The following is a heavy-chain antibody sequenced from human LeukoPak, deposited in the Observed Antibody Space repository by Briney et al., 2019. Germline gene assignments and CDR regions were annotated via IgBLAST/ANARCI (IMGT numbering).Heavy chain of an antibody. CDR2: ISSSSSYI. V-gene: IGHV3-21*01. CDR1: GFTFDDYG. Sequence: NSGGSLRLSCAASGFTFDDYGMNWVRQAPGKGLEWVSSISSSSSYIYYADSVKGRFTISRDNAKNSLYLQMNSLRAEDTAVYYCARGLELDYYDSSGPSNYWGQGTLVTVSS. D-gene: IGHD3-22*01. J-gene: IGHJ4*02. CDR3: ARGLELDYYDSSGPSNY.